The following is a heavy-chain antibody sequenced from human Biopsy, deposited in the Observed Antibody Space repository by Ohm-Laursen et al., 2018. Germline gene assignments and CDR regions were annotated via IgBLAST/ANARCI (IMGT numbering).Heavy chain of an antibody. CDR2: LNPVSGNS. D-gene: IGHD1-7*01. CDR3: GRAVRNQLLTDP. J-gene: IGHJ5*02. CDR1: GYTFTSYD. V-gene: IGHV1-8*01. Sequence: ASVKVSCKASGYTFTSYDITWVRQASGQGPEWIGWLNPVSGNSNFGQKFRGRVTVTSDTSISTAYMELSGLTSVDTATYYCGRAVRNQLLTDPWGQGTLVTVTS.